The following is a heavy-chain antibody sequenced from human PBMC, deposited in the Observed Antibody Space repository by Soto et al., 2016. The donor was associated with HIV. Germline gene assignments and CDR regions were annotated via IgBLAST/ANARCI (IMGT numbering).Heavy chain of an antibody. CDR3: ARDFLIYGDYFQGPFDI. V-gene: IGHV3-20*04. D-gene: IGHD4-17*01. CDR2: INWNGGST. J-gene: IGHJ3*02. CDR1: GFIFDDYG. Sequence: EVQLVESGGGVVRPGGSLRLSCAASGFIFDDYGMSWVRQAPGKGLEWVSGINWNGGSTDYADSVKGRFTISRDNAKNSLYLQMNSLRAEDTALYYCARDFLIYGDYFQGPFDIWGQGTMVTVSS.